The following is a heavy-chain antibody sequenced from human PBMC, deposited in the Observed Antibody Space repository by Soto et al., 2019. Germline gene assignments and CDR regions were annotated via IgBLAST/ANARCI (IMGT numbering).Heavy chain of an antibody. J-gene: IGHJ3*02. D-gene: IGHD1-26*01. CDR2: IYPGDSDT. CDR1: GYSFTSYW. V-gene: IGHV5-51*01. CDR3: ARRPLVGATQNAFDI. Sequence: GESLKISCKGSGYSFTSYWIGWVRQMPGKGLEWMGIIYPGDSDTRYSPSFQGQVTISADKSISTAYLQWSSLKASDTAMYYCARRPLVGATQNAFDIWGQGTMVTVSS.